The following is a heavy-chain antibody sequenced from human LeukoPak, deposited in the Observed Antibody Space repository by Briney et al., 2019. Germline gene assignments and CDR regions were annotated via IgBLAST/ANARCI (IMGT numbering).Heavy chain of an antibody. CDR2: ISVSGGNK. CDR3: AKLNTATVTAPFYYYVMDV. J-gene: IGHJ6*02. CDR1: GFTFGNYA. V-gene: IGHV3-23*01. Sequence: GGSLRLSCVASGFTFGNYAMTWVRQAPGKGLQWVSSISVSGGNKYYADSVQGRFTISRDTSKNTLYLQLNSLRAEDTALYYCAKLNTATVTAPFYYYVMDVWGQGTTVTVAS. D-gene: IGHD1/OR15-1a*01.